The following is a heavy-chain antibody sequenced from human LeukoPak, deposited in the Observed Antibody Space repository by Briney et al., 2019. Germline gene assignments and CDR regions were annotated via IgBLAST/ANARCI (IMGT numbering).Heavy chain of an antibody. V-gene: IGHV3-30*04. CDR3: ARDTFNYYYGSGSYDY. CDR2: ISYDGSNK. CDR1: GYTFSSYA. J-gene: IGHJ4*02. Sequence: PGGSLRLSCAASGYTFSSYAMHWVRQAPGKGLEWVAVISYDGSNKNYADSVKGRFTISRDNAKNSLYLQMNSLRAEDTAVYYCARDTFNYYYGSGSYDYWGQGTLVTVSS. D-gene: IGHD3-10*01.